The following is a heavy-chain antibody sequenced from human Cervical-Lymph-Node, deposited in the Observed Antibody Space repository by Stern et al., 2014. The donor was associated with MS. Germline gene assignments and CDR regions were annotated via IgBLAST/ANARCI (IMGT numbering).Heavy chain of an antibody. CDR2: INHSGST. CDR1: GGSFSGYY. CDR3: ARAQYSSSLGFDP. V-gene: IGHV4-34*01. D-gene: IGHD6-6*01. J-gene: IGHJ5*02. Sequence: QVQLQQWGAGLLKPSETLSLTCAVYGGSFSGYYWSWIRQPPGKGLEWIGEINHSGSTNYNPSLKSRVTISVDTSKNQFSLKLSSVTAADTAVYYCARAQYSSSLGFDPWGQGTLVTVSS.